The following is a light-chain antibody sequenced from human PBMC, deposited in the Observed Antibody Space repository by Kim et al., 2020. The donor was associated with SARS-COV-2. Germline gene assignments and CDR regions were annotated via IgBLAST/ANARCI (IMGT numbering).Light chain of an antibody. CDR3: QLWDSTSDHFGVV. Sequence: SYELTQASSVSVAPGKTARITCGENNIGRKSVNWYQQKPGQAPVLVIYDDNNRPSGIPERFSGSNSGNTATLTISRVEAGDEADFYCQLWDSTSDHFGVVFGGGTQLTVL. CDR1: NIGRKS. J-gene: IGLJ2*01. V-gene: IGLV3-21*03. CDR2: DDN.